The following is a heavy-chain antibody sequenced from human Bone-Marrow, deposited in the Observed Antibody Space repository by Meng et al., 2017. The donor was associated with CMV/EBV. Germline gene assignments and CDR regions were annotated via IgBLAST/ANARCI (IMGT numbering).Heavy chain of an antibody. J-gene: IGHJ6*02. Sequence: ASVKVSCKASRCSFPSYDINWVRQATRQEREWMGWMNPNSCNTGYAQKFQGKVTMTRNTSISTDYMELSSLRSEDTAGFYCARTSGLTIVGVLGYYYYGMDVWGQGTTVTVSS. D-gene: IGHD3-3*01. CDR2: MNPNSCNT. CDR3: ARTSGLTIVGVLGYYYYGMDV. V-gene: IGHV1-8*01. CDR1: RCSFPSYD.